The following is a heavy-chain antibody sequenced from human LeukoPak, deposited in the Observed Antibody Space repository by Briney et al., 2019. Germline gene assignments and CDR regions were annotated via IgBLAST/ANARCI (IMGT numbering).Heavy chain of an antibody. D-gene: IGHD4-17*01. CDR3: ATPPTVTRNY. CDR2: ISGSGGRT. CDR1: GFTASSNY. V-gene: IGHV3-23*01. Sequence: GGSLRLSCAASGFTASSNYMSWVRQAPGKGLEWVSSISGSGGRTHYADSVRGRFTISRDNSKNTLYLQMDSLRAEDTAVYYCATPPTVTRNYWGQGTLVTVSS. J-gene: IGHJ4*02.